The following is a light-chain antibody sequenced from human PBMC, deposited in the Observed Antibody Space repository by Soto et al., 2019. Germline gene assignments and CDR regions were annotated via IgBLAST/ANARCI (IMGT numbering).Light chain of an antibody. Sequence: DIQMTQSPSSLSASVGDKISIVCRANQSISTFLSCYQQRPGKAPQLLIYAASSLPSGVPSRFSGSGSGTDFILTINSLQPEDFASSFCQQSSETPMTFGQGTKVDIK. CDR3: QQSSETPMT. CDR1: QSISTF. J-gene: IGKJ1*01. CDR2: AAS. V-gene: IGKV1-39*01.